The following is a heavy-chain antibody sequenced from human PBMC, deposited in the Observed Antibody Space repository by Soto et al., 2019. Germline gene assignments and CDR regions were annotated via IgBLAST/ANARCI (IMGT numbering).Heavy chain of an antibody. V-gene: IGHV3-7*01. Sequence: EVQLVESGGGLVQPGGSLRLSCAASGFTFSSYWMSWVRQSPGKGLEWVANIKQDGNEKYYVDSVKGRFTISRDNTKNSLYLQMNSLRDEDTAVYYCARGESYLDYWGQGTLVTVSS. CDR3: ARGESYLDY. CDR2: IKQDGNEK. J-gene: IGHJ4*02. CDR1: GFTFSSYW.